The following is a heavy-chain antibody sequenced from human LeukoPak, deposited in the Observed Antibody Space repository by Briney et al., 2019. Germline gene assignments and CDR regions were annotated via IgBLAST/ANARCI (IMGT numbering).Heavy chain of an antibody. Sequence: GGSLRLSCAASGFTFSSYGMHWVRQAPGKGLEWVAVIWYDGSNKYYADSVKGRFTISRDNSKNTLYLQMNSLRAEDTAVYYCARDSGVDTAMADYFDYWGQGTLVTVSS. CDR1: GFTFSSYG. CDR2: IWYDGSNK. J-gene: IGHJ4*02. V-gene: IGHV3-33*01. D-gene: IGHD5-18*01. CDR3: ARDSGVDTAMADYFDY.